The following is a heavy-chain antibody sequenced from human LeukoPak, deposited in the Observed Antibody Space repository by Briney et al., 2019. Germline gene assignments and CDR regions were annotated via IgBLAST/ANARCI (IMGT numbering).Heavy chain of an antibody. J-gene: IGHJ4*02. D-gene: IGHD1-26*01. CDR2: ISTSSTYI. V-gene: IGHV3-21*05. CDR1: EFTLRSYS. Sequence: PGGTLRLSCAASEFTLRSYSMHSVRQAPGQGLEWVSYISTSSTYIYYADLVRGRFSISRDNAKNSLYLHMNSLKADDTAVYYCARDASGSSIGLIDFWGQGTLVTVSS. CDR3: ARDASGSSIGLIDF.